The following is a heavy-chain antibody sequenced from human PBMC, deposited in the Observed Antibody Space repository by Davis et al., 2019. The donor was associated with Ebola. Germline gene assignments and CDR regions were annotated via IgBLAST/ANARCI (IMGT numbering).Heavy chain of an antibody. Sequence: PGGSLRLSCAASGFTFSDYYMSWIRQAPGKGLEWVSYISTSGSTIHYADSVKGRFTISRDNAKNSLYLQMNSLRAEDTAVYYCAKDHWGPYYMDVWGQGTTVTVSS. J-gene: IGHJ6*03. V-gene: IGHV3-11*01. CDR1: GFTFSDYY. D-gene: IGHD3-16*01. CDR3: AKDHWGPYYMDV. CDR2: ISTSGSTI.